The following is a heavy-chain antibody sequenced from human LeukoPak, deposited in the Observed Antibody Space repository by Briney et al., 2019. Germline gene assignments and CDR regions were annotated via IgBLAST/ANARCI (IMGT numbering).Heavy chain of an antibody. D-gene: IGHD2-21*02. CDR1: GFSLSTSGMC. CDR3: ARIQVVTAPYYYYYYMDV. Sequence: SGPALVKPPQTLTLTCTFSGFSLSTSGMCVSWIRQPPGKALEWLARIDWDDDKYYSTSLKTRLTISKDTSKNQVVLTMTNMDPVDTATYYCARIQVVTAPYYYYYYMDVWGKGTTVTVSS. CDR2: IDWDDDK. J-gene: IGHJ6*03. V-gene: IGHV2-70*11.